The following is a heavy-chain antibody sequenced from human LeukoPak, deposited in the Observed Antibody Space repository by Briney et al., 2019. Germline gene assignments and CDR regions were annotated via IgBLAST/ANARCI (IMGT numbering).Heavy chain of an antibody. CDR1: GGSFSGYY. V-gene: IGHV4-34*01. CDR3: ARGDTGGYDPYYYYYYMDV. CDR2: INHSGST. Sequence: PSETLSLTCAVYGGSFSGYYWSWIRQPPGKGLEWIGEINHSGSTNYNPSLKSRVTISVDTSKNQFSLKLSSVTAADTAVYYCARGDTGGYDPYYYYYYMDVWGKGTTVTVSS. D-gene: IGHD5-12*01. J-gene: IGHJ6*03.